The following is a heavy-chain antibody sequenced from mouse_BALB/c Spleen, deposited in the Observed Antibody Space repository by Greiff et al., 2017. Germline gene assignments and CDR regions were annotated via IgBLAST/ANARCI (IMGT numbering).Heavy chain of an antibody. V-gene: IGHV1-20*02. Sequence: EVQLQQSGPELVKPGASVKISCKASGYSFTGYFMNWVMQSHGKSLEWIGRINPYNGDTFYNQKFKGKATLTVDKSSSTAHMELRSLASEDSAVYYCASITTVVDWYFDVWGAGTTVTVSS. CDR1: GYSFTGYF. J-gene: IGHJ1*01. CDR3: ASITTVVDWYFDV. D-gene: IGHD1-1*01. CDR2: INPYNGDT.